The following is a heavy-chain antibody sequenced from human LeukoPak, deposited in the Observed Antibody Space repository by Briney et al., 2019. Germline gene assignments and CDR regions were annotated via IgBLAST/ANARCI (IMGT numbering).Heavy chain of an antibody. D-gene: IGHD3-16*02. CDR2: IYYSGST. CDR1: GGSLSSYY. J-gene: IGHJ4*02. V-gene: IGHV4-59*01. Sequence: SETLSLTCTVSGGSLSSYYWSWIRQPPGKGLEWVGYIYYSGSTNYNPPLKSRVTISVDTSKNQFSLKLSSVTAADTAVYYCARVRGDYVWGSYRRTPGHFDYWGQGTLVTVSS. CDR3: ARVRGDYVWGSYRRTPGHFDY.